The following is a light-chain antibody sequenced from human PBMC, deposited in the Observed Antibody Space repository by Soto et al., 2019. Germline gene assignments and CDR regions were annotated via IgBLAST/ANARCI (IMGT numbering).Light chain of an antibody. V-gene: IGKV1-6*01. Sequence: AIPLTQSPSSLSASVGDRLTITCRASQGIGNDLGWYQQKPGEAPKLLIFAASSLQSGIPSRFSGSGSGTDFTLTISSLQPEDFATYYCLQDYSYPLTFGGGTKVEIK. CDR2: AAS. CDR3: LQDYSYPLT. CDR1: QGIGND. J-gene: IGKJ4*01.